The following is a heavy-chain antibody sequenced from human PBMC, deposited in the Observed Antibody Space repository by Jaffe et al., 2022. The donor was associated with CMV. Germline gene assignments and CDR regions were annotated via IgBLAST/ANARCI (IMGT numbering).Heavy chain of an antibody. J-gene: IGHJ2*01. V-gene: IGHV3-74*01. D-gene: IGHD5-18*01. Sequence: EVQLVESGGGLVQPGGSLRLSCAASGFTFSNYWVHWVRQAPGKGLVWVSRINSDGRSTSYADSVKGRFTISRDNAKNTLYLQMNSLRAEDTAVYFCARGIDAGYSYGYVQGSWYFDLWGRGTLVTVSS. CDR1: GFTFSNYW. CDR3: ARGIDAGYSYGYVQGSWYFDL. CDR2: INSDGRST.